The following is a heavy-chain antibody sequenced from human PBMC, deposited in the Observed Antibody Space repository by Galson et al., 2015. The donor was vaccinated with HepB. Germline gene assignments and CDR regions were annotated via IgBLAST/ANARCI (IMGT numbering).Heavy chain of an antibody. CDR1: GYSFTSYW. J-gene: IGHJ4*02. Sequence: QSGAEVKKPGESLKISCKGSGYSFTSYWIGWVRQMPGKGLEWMGIIYPGDSDTRYSPSFQGQVTISADKSISTAYLQWSSLKASDTAMYYCARGRMYSSSWSRRGGFGYWGQGTLVTVSS. CDR3: ARGRMYSSSWSRRGGFGY. CDR2: IYPGDSDT. D-gene: IGHD6-13*01. V-gene: IGHV5-51*01.